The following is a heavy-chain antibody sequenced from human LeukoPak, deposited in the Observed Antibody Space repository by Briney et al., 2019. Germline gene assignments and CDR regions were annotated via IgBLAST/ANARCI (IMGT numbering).Heavy chain of an antibody. V-gene: IGHV4-61*01. CDR2: KYYSGNT. D-gene: IGHD3-16*01. CDR1: GVSINTCCYY. J-gene: IGHJ4*02. CDR3: ARGRSYGFDFDS. Sequence: SETLSLTCAVSGVSINTCCYYWTWIRPPPGKGLDWIGYKYYSGNTKYNSSLRSRLTIALATSKNQFSLRLTSVTAADTSVYYCARGRSYGFDFDSWGQGTLVIVSS.